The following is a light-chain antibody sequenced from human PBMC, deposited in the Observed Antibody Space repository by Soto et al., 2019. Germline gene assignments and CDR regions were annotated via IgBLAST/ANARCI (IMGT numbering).Light chain of an antibody. CDR3: QQRSNWPSIT. Sequence: EFVLTNSPGTLSLSRWEIATLSCRASQSVSSYLAWYQQKPGQAPRLLIYDASNRATGIPARFSGSGSGTDFTLTISSLEPEDFAVYDCQQRSNWPSITFGQGTRLEIK. CDR2: DAS. CDR1: QSVSSY. J-gene: IGKJ5*01. V-gene: IGKV3-11*01.